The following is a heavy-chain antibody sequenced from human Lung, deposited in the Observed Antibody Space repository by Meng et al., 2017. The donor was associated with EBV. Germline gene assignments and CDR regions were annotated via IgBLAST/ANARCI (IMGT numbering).Heavy chain of an antibody. D-gene: IGHD6-6*01. J-gene: IGHJ3*02. CDR1: GCSLSTSGVG. Sequence: QITFKESRPPLVETPQTRTLSCTLAGCSLSTSGVGVGCIRQPPGKALEWLALIYWYDIKRYSPSMKSRRNLTKDTTENQVALTMTNMDPVYTATYYCAHSGAARHAFDIWGQGTMGTVSS. V-gene: IGHV2-5*01. CDR3: AHSGAARHAFDI. CDR2: IYWYDIK.